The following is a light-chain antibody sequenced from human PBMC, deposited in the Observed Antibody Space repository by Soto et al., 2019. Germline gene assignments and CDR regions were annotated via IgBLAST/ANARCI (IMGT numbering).Light chain of an antibody. V-gene: IGKV3-11*01. Sequence: MFSKSPPAVSLSPGERATFSCRASQSVTIKLAWYQQKPGQAPRLLIYDASTRATGVPARFSGSGSGTDFTLTISSLEPEDFAVYFCQHRSNWPLTFGGGTKV. CDR3: QHRSNWPLT. CDR2: DAS. CDR1: QSVTIK. J-gene: IGKJ4*01.